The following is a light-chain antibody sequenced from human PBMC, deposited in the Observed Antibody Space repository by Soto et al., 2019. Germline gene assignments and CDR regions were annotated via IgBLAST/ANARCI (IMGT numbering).Light chain of an antibody. CDR1: QSVRSTY. Sequence: ETVLTQSPGTLSLSPGERATLSCRASQSVRSTYLAWYQQKPGQAPRLLIYGASSRATGSPDRFSGSGSGKDFTITISRLEPEDFEVYYCQQYGSSPPTFGQGTKVEIK. CDR3: QQYGSSPPT. CDR2: GAS. J-gene: IGKJ1*01. V-gene: IGKV3-20*01.